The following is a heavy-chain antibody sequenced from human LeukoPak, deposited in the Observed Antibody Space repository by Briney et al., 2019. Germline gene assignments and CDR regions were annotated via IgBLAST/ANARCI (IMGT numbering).Heavy chain of an antibody. J-gene: IGHJ1*01. Sequence: PGGSLRLSCAASGLSFSNAWMNWVRQAPGKGLEWVSSISGSGDSTYYMESVKGRFTISRDNSENTLYLQMNSLRAEDTAVYYCARGLAVAGRAEYFQHWGQGTLVTVSS. CDR2: ISGSGDST. CDR1: GLSFSNAW. CDR3: ARGLAVAGRAEYFQH. D-gene: IGHD6-19*01. V-gene: IGHV3-23*01.